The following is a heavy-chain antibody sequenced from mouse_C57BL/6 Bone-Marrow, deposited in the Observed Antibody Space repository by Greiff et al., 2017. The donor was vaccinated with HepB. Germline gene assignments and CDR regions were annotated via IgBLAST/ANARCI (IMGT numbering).Heavy chain of an antibody. CDR2: INPNNGGT. V-gene: IGHV1-18*01. CDR1: GYTFTDYN. D-gene: IGHD1-1*01. J-gene: IGHJ1*03. CDR3: AREGLFITTVVAHWYFDV. Sequence: EVQLQQSGPELVKPGASVKIPCKASGYTFTDYNMDWVKQSHGNSLEWIGDINPNNGGTIYNQKFKGKATLTVDKSSSTAYMELRSLTSEDTAVYYCAREGLFITTVVAHWYFDVWGTGTTVTVSS.